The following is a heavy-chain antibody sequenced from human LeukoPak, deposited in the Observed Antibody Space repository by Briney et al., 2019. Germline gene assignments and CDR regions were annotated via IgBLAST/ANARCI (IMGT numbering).Heavy chain of an antibody. CDR3: AKISDYDSSGFDDY. J-gene: IGHJ4*02. V-gene: IGHV3-30*02. Sequence: GGSLRLSCAASGFTFTSYGMHWVRQAPGKGLEWVAFIRYDGSNEYYADSVKGRFTISRDISKNTLYLQMNSLRTEDTAVYYCAKISDYDSSGFDDYWGQGTLVTVTS. D-gene: IGHD3-22*01. CDR2: IRYDGSNE. CDR1: GFTFTSYG.